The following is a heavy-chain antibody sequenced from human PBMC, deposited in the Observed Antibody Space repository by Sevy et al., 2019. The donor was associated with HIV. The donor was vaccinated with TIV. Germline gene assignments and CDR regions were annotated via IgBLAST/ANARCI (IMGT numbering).Heavy chain of an antibody. V-gene: IGHV3-21*01. CDR1: GFTFSSYS. CDR2: ISSSSSYI. Sequence: GGSLRLSCAASGFTFSSYSMNWVRQAPGKGLEWVSSISSSSSYIYYADSVKGRYTISRDNDKNSLYLQMNSLRAEDTAVYYCARDGGFGYYYYYGMDVWGQGTTVTVSS. CDR3: ARDGGFGYYYYYGMDV. D-gene: IGHD3-10*01. J-gene: IGHJ6*02.